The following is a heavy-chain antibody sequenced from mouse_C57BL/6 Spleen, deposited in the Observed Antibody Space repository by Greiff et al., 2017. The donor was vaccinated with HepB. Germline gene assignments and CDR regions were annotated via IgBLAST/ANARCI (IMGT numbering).Heavy chain of an antibody. D-gene: IGHD2-5*01. CDR3: TTRGAYYSNYVGFAY. J-gene: IGHJ3*01. Sequence: VQLQQSGAELVRPGASVKLSCTASGFNIKDDYMHWVKQRPEQGLEWIGWIDPENGDTEYASKFQGKATITADTSSNTAYLQLSSLTSEDTAVYYCTTRGAYYSNYVGFAYWGQGTLVTVSA. CDR1: GFNIKDDY. CDR2: IDPENGDT. V-gene: IGHV14-4*01.